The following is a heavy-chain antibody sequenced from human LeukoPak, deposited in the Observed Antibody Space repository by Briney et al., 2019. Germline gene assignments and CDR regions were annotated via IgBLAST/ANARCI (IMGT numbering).Heavy chain of an antibody. CDR3: SRGGDSLHY. CDR1: VITVSSTL. D-gene: IGHD3-10*01. CDR2: IYSGGST. V-gene: IGHV3-66*01. Sequence: SGGSRRLSCDTPVITVSSTLMTWVRQAPGKGLEWVSVIYSGGSTYYADSVKDRFTISRDNSKDMLYLRMNSLRAEDTAVYYCSRGGDSLHYWGQGTLVTVSS. J-gene: IGHJ4*02.